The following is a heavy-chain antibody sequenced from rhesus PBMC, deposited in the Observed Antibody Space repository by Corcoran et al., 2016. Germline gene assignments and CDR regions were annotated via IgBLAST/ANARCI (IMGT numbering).Heavy chain of an antibody. D-gene: IGHD3-34*01. CDR3: ARQALGGHFDY. Sequence: QVQLQESGPGLVKPSETLSLTCAVSGYSISSGYYWGWIRQPPGKGLEYIGYISGSSGSTSYNPSIKRRVTISKDTSKNQFSLKLSSGAAADTAVYYCARQALGGHFDYWGQGVLVTVSS. J-gene: IGHJ4*01. V-gene: IGHV4-99*01. CDR1: GYSISSGYY. CDR2: ISGSSGST.